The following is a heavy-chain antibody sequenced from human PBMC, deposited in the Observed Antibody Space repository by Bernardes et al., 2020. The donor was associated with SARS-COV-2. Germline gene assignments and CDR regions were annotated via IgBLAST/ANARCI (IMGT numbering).Heavy chain of an antibody. CDR3: ARYGLLAAMDS. CDR2: INEDGSEK. V-gene: IGHV3-7*01. J-gene: IGHJ4*02. D-gene: IGHD6-25*01. Sequence: GGSLRLSCAASGFAFRKYWMSWVRQAPGKGPKWVANINEDGSEKYYVNSVKGRFTISRDNAENSLSLQMNSLRAEDTALYYCARYGLLAAMDSWGQGTLVTVSS. CDR1: GFAFRKYW.